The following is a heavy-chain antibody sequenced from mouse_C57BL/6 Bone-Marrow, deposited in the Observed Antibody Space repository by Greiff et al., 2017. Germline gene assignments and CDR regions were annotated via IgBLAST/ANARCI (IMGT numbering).Heavy chain of an antibody. V-gene: IGHV5-16*01. CDR3: ARDRGSSYPYWYFDV. CDR1: GFTFSDYY. D-gene: IGHD1-1*01. Sequence: EVKVEESEGGLVQPGSSMKLSCTASGFTFSDYYMAWVRQVPEKGLEWVANINYDGSSTYYLDSLKSRFIISRDNAKNILYLQMSSLKSEDTATYYCARDRGSSYPYWYFDVWGTGTTVTVSS. J-gene: IGHJ1*03. CDR2: INYDGSST.